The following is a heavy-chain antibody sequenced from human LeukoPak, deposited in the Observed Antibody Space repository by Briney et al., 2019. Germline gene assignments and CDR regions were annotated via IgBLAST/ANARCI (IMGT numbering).Heavy chain of an antibody. CDR2: IYPGDSDT. Sequence: GESLKISCKGSGYSFTSYWIGWVRQMPGKGLEWMGIIYPGDSDTRYSPSFQGQVTISADKSISTAYLQWSSLKASDTAMYYCARPQEMATITMAFDIWGQGTMVTVSS. V-gene: IGHV5-51*01. D-gene: IGHD5-24*01. CDR3: ARPQEMATITMAFDI. CDR1: GYSFTSYW. J-gene: IGHJ3*02.